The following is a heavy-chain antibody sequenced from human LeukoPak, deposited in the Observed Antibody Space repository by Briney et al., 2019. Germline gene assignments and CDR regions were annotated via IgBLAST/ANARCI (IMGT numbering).Heavy chain of an antibody. CDR2: IRYDGTNK. CDR1: GFTFSIYG. D-gene: IGHD2-2*01. CDR3: AKDSSRGLPLDY. V-gene: IGHV3-30*02. Sequence: PGGSLRLSCAASGFTFSIYGMHWVRQAPGKGLEWVAFIRYDGTNKYYADSVKGRFTISRDNSKNTLYLQINSLRPEDTAVYYCAKDSSRGLPLDYWGQGTLVTVSS. J-gene: IGHJ4*02.